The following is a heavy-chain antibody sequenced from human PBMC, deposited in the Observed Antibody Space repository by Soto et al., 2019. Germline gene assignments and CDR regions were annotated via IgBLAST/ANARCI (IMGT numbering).Heavy chain of an antibody. CDR3: GGGRSGQIVVLC. V-gene: IGHV1-2*02. Sequence: ASVKVSCKASGYTFTGHYIHWVRQAPEQGPEWMGEIGPESGATRYAQKFQGRVTMTRDMSITTVYMELNNLSPDDPAVYYCGGGRSGQIVVLCWGQVTPVTVSS. CDR1: GYTFTGHY. D-gene: IGHD5-12*01. CDR2: IGPESGAT. J-gene: IGHJ4*02.